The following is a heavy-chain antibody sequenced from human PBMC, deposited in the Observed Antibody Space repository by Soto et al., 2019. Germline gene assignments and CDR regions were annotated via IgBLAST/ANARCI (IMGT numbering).Heavy chain of an antibody. CDR1: GFSFSNPRMS. CDR3: ARVLYSGMDV. CDR2: ISSSDEK. J-gene: IGHJ6*02. Sequence: QVTLKESGPVLVKPTETLTLTCTFSGFSFSNPRMSVSWIRQPPGKALEWLAHISSSDEKSYSTSLKSRLTISKDTSKSQVVLTMTDMDPMDTATYYCARVLYSGMDVWGQGTTVTVSS. V-gene: IGHV2-26*01.